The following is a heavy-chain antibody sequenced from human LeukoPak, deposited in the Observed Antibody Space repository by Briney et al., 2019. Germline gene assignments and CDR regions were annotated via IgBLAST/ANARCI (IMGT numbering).Heavy chain of an antibody. D-gene: IGHD5-24*01. CDR2: IYYSGST. Sequence: SQTLSLTCTVSGGSISSGDYYWSWIRQPPGKGLEWIGYIYYSGSTYYNPSLKSRVTISVDTSKNQFSLKLSSVTAADTAVYYCARNRDGYNSFDYWGQGTLVTVSS. CDR1: GGSISSGDYY. V-gene: IGHV4-30-4*01. CDR3: ARNRDGYNSFDY. J-gene: IGHJ4*02.